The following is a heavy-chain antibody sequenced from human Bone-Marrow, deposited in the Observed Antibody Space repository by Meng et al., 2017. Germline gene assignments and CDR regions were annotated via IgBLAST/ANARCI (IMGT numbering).Heavy chain of an antibody. D-gene: IGHD6-13*01. V-gene: IGHV3-11*01. CDR2: ISSSGSTI. CDR3: ARDESYSSSSTPFDY. Sequence: GESLKISCAASGFTFSDYYMSWIRQAPGKGLEWVSYISSSGSTIDYADSVKGRFTISRDNAKNSLYLQMNSLRAEDTAMYYCARDESYSSSSTPFDYWGQGTLVTVSS. J-gene: IGHJ4*02. CDR1: GFTFSDYY.